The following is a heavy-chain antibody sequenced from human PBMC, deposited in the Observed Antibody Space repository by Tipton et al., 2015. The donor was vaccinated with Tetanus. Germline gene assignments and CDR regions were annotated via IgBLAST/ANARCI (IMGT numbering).Heavy chain of an antibody. V-gene: IGHV4-4*07. D-gene: IGHD2-21*02. J-gene: IGHJ3*02. CDR2: IYTSGST. CDR1: GGSISSYY. CDR3: AREQAYCGGDCYLGSDTFDI. Sequence: TLSLTCTVSGGSISSYYWSWIRQPAGKGLEWIGRIYTSGSTNYNPSLKSRVTMSVDTSKNQFSLKLSSVTAADTGVYYCAREQAYCGGDCYLGSDTFDIWGQGTMVTVSS.